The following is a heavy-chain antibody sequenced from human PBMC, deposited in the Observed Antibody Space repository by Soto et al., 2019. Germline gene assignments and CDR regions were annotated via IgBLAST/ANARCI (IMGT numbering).Heavy chain of an antibody. J-gene: IGHJ6*02. CDR2: INHSGST. Sequence: SETLSLTCAVYCGYFRGYYWSRIRQPPGKGLEWIGEINHSGSTNYNPSLKSRVTISVDTSKNQFSLKLSSVTAADTAVYYCARTLEYGMDVWGQGTTVTVSS. CDR3: ARTLEYGMDV. D-gene: IGHD6-6*01. V-gene: IGHV4-34*01. CDR1: CGYFRGYY.